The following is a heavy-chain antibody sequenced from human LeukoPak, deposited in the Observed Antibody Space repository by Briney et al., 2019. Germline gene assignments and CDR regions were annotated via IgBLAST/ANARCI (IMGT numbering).Heavy chain of an antibody. CDR3: ASTVAVGYYYYYGMDV. D-gene: IGHD4-23*01. CDR1: GGSISSGSYY. J-gene: IGHJ6*02. Sequence: SQTLSLTCTVSGGSISSGSYYWSWIRQPAGKGLEWIGRIYNSGSTNYNPSLKSRVTISVDTSKNQFSLKLSSVTAADTAVYYCASTVAVGYYYYYGMDVWGQGTTVTVSS. V-gene: IGHV4-61*02. CDR2: IYNSGST.